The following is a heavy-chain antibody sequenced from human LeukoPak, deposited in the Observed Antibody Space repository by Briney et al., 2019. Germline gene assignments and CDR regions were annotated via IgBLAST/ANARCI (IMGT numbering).Heavy chain of an antibody. Sequence: GGSLRLSCAASGFTFSSFEMNWVRQAPGKGLEWVSSISGSGGNTYYADSVKGRFTISRDNSKNTLYLQMNSLRAEDTAVYYCAKPARTDAFDIWGQGTMITVSS. CDR1: GFTFSSFE. CDR2: ISGSGGNT. V-gene: IGHV3-23*01. CDR3: AKPARTDAFDI. J-gene: IGHJ3*02. D-gene: IGHD1-14*01.